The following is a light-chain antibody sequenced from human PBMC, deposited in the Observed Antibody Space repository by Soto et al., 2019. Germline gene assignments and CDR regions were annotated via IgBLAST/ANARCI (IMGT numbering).Light chain of an antibody. CDR3: TSYTVSAAPYN. Sequence: QSVLTQPASVSGPPAQSITISCTGTSSDVDNGYVSVSWYQQHPGKAPKLILYEVPNRPSAVSSRFSGSKSGKSTSLTISGLQAEDEADYYCTSYTVSAAPYNFGTGTKVTVL. J-gene: IGLJ1*01. CDR2: EVP. CDR1: SSDVDNGYVS. V-gene: IGLV2-14*01.